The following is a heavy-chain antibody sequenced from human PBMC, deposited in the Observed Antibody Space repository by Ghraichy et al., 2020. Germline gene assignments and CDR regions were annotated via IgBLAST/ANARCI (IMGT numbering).Heavy chain of an antibody. CDR3: ARDPNGWSYFDY. CDR2: INPNNGGT. Sequence: ASMKVSCKASGYTFSGYYMHWVRQAPGQGLEWMGRINPNNGGTNYAQKFQGWVTMTRDTSISTAYMELSRLRSDDTAVYYCARDPNGWSYFDYWGQGTLVTVSS. J-gene: IGHJ4*02. CDR1: GYTFSGYY. V-gene: IGHV1-2*04. D-gene: IGHD2-8*01.